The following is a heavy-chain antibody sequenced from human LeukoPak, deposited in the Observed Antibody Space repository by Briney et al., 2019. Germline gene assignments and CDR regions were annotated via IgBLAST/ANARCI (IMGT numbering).Heavy chain of an antibody. CDR3: ARETVTPARFYYYYMDV. D-gene: IGHD4-11*01. CDR1: GGSISSYY. CDR2: IYTSGST. J-gene: IGHJ6*03. V-gene: IGHV4-4*07. Sequence: KTSETLSLTCTVSGGSISSYYWSWIRQPAGKGLEWIGRIYTSGSTNYNPSLKSRVTISVDTSKNQFSLKLSSVTAADTAVYYCARETVTPARFYYYYMDVWGKGTTVTVSS.